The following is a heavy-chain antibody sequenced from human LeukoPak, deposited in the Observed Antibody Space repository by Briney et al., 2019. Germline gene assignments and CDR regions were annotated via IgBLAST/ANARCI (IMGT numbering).Heavy chain of an antibody. CDR2: IYYSGST. Sequence: SETLSLTCTVSGGSISSGGYYWSWIRQHPGKGLEWIGYIYYSGSTYYNPSLKSRVTISVDTSKNQFSLKLSSVTAADTAVYYCARLGAVAGSYYFDYWGQGTLVTVSS. CDR1: GGSISSGGYY. V-gene: IGHV4-31*03. D-gene: IGHD6-19*01. CDR3: ARLGAVAGSYYFDY. J-gene: IGHJ4*02.